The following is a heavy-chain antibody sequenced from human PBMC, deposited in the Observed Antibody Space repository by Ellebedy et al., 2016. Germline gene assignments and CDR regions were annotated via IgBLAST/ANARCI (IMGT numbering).Heavy chain of an antibody. CDR3: VTRHNAAFDI. CDR2: ISFHTTNR. D-gene: IGHD1-1*01. CDR1: TNSFRSYA. V-gene: IGHV3-30*14. J-gene: IGHJ3*02. Sequence: GGSLRLXXVSSTNSFRSYAMHWVRQAPGEGLEWLAIISFHTTNRFYADSVRGRFTISRDNSKKRLYLQMSGLGADDTAVYYCVTRHNAAFDIWGQGTTVTVS.